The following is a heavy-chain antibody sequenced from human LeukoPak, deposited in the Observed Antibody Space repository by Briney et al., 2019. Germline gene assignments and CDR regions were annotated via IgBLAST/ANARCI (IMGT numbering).Heavy chain of an antibody. CDR3: AKEAYSSSSLDY. D-gene: IGHD6-6*01. CDR1: GFTFDDYA. CDR2: ISWNSGSI. V-gene: IGHV3-9*01. J-gene: IGHJ4*02. Sequence: GGSLRLSCAASGFTFDDYAMHWVRQAPGMGLEWVSGISWNSGSIGYADSVKGRFTISRDNAKNSLYLQMNSLRAEDTALYYCAKEAYSSSSLDYWGQGTLVTVSS.